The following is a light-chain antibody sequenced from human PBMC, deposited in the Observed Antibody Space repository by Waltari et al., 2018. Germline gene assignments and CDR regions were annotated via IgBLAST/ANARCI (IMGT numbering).Light chain of an antibody. J-gene: IGLJ3*02. CDR2: EVT. Sequence: QSALTQPPSASGSPGQSVTIHCTGTRSDVGAYDYVSWYQQHPDKAPKLMRYEVTKRPSGVPNRFSGSKSGNPASLTVSGLQAEDEADYYCCAYAGSYMVFGAGTKVTVL. V-gene: IGLV2-8*01. CDR3: CAYAGSYMV. CDR1: RSDVGAYDY.